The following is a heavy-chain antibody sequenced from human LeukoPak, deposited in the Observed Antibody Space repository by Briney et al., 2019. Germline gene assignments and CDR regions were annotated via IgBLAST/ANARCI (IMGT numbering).Heavy chain of an antibody. CDR1: GGTFSSYA. CDR3: ARDRGRDGYNYDY. Sequence: GASVKVSCKASGGTFSSYAISWVRQAPGQGLEWTGGIIPIFGTANYAQKFQGRVTITADKSTSTAYMELSSLRSEDTAVYYCARDRGRDGYNYDYWGQGTLVTVSS. CDR2: IIPIFGTA. V-gene: IGHV1-69*06. D-gene: IGHD5-24*01. J-gene: IGHJ4*02.